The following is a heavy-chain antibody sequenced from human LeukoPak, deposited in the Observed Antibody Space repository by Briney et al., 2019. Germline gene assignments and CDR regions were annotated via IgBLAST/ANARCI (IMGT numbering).Heavy chain of an antibody. CDR1: GGSISGTTYY. Sequence: SETLSLTCTVSGGSISGTTYYWGWIRQPPGKGLEWIGSVYYSGSTYYNSSLKSRITISVDTSKKHFSLKLSSVTAADTAVYYCARQGGYSSSPDFWGQGTLVTVSS. CDR2: VYYSGST. CDR3: ARQGGYSSSPDF. J-gene: IGHJ4*02. D-gene: IGHD6-13*01. V-gene: IGHV4-39*01.